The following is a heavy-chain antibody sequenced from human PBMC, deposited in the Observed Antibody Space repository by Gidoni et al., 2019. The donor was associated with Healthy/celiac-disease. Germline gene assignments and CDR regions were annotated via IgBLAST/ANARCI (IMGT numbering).Heavy chain of an antibody. J-gene: IGHJ3*02. CDR2: INHSGST. D-gene: IGHD6-6*01. V-gene: IGHV4-34*01. CDR3: ARLSIAVWYGGAFDI. Sequence: QVQLQQWGAGLLKPSETLSLTCAVYGGSFSGYYWSWIRQPPGKGLEWIGEINHSGSTNYNPSLKSRVTISVDTSKNQFSLKLSSVTAADTAVYYCARLSIAVWYGGAFDIWGQGTMVTVSS. CDR1: GGSFSGYY.